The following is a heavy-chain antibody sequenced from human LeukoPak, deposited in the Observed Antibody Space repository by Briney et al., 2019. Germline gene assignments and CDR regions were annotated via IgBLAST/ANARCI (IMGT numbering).Heavy chain of an antibody. CDR2: INSDGSST. Sequence: GGSLRLSCAASGFTFSSYAMSWVRQAPGKGLVWVSRINSDGSSTDYADSVKGRFTISRDNAKNALYLRMNSLRAEDTAVYYCARSPDDYNNWGYYFDYWGQGTLVTVSS. CDR1: GFTFSSYA. V-gene: IGHV3-74*01. D-gene: IGHD5-24*01. CDR3: ARSPDDYNNWGYYFDY. J-gene: IGHJ4*02.